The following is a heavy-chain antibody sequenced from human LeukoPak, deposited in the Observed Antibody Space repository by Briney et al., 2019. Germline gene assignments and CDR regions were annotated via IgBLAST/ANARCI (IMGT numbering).Heavy chain of an antibody. CDR3: AKFPLPAYYYDSSGYYLEIDY. J-gene: IGHJ4*02. CDR2: ISGSGGST. V-gene: IGHV3-23*01. CDR1: GFTFSSYA. Sequence: GGSLRLSCAASGFTFSSYAMSWVRQAPGKGLEWVSAISGSGGSTYYADSVKGRFTISRDNSKNTLYLQMNSLRAEDTAVYYCAKFPLPAYYYDSSGYYLEIDYWGQGTLVTVSS. D-gene: IGHD3-22*01.